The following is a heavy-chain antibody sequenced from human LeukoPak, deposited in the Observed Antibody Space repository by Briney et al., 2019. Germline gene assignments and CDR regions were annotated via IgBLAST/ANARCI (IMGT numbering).Heavy chain of an antibody. CDR3: ASGGSYCSSTSCYAEYYFDY. D-gene: IGHD2-2*01. J-gene: IGHJ4*02. CDR1: GFTFSSYS. Sequence: GGSLRLSCAASGFTFSSYSMNWVRQAPGKGLEWVSSISSSSSYIYYADSVKGRFTISRDDAKNSLYLQMNSLRAEDTAVYYCASGGSYCSSTSCYAEYYFDYWGQGTLVTVSS. CDR2: ISSSSSYI. V-gene: IGHV3-21*01.